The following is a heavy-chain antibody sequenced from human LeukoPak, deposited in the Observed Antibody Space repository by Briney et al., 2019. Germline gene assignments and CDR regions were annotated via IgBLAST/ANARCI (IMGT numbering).Heavy chain of an antibody. CDR1: GFTVRRNT. Sequence: GGSLRLSCAASGFTVRRNTMTWVRQAPGKGLEWVSLIYPNVNTFYTDSVKGRFTISRDTSTNILYLQMNSLTAEDTAVYYCAKDLRGGADFDYWGQGTLVTVSS. D-gene: IGHD4-17*01. CDR3: AKDLRGGADFDY. J-gene: IGHJ4*02. CDR2: IYPNVNT. V-gene: IGHV3-66*01.